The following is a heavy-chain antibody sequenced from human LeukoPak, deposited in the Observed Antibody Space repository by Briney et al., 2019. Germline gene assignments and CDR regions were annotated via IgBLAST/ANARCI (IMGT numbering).Heavy chain of an antibody. Sequence: PSETLSLICTVSGGSISSYYWSWIRQPPGKGLEWIGYIYYSGSTNYNPSLKSRVTISVDTSKNQFSLKLTSVTAADTAVYFCARHSYSGSYRAEYFQHWGQGTLVTVSS. J-gene: IGHJ1*01. D-gene: IGHD1-26*01. CDR2: IYYSGST. CDR1: GGSISSYY. CDR3: ARHSYSGSYRAEYFQH. V-gene: IGHV4-59*08.